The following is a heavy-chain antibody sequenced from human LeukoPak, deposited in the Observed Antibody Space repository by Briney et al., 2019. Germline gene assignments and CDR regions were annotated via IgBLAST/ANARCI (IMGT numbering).Heavy chain of an antibody. CDR2: INHSGST. D-gene: IGHD6-13*01. J-gene: IGHJ4*02. CDR3: ARGWGMSSSWYNY. V-gene: IGHV4-34*01. Sequence: SETLSLTCAVYGGSFSGCYWSWIRQPPGKGLEWIGEINHSGSTNYNPSLKSRVTISVDTSKNQFSLKLSSVTAADTAVYYCARGWGMSSSWYNYWGQGTLVTVSS. CDR1: GGSFSGCY.